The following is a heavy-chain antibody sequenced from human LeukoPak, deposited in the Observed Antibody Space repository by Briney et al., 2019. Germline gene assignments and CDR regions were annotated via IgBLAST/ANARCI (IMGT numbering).Heavy chain of an antibody. D-gene: IGHD5-24*01. V-gene: IGHV4-4*07. J-gene: IGHJ4*02. Sequence: KPSETLSLTCTVSGGSICSYSWSWIRRPAGKALEWIGRIYTSGSTNYNPSLKSRVTMSVDTSKSQFSLKLSSMTAADTAVYSCARGDYFDYWGPGTLVTVSS. CDR3: ARGDYFDY. CDR1: GGSICSYS. CDR2: IYTSGST.